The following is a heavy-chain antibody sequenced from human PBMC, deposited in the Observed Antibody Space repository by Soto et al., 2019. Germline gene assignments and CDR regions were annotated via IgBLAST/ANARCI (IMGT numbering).Heavy chain of an antibody. V-gene: IGHV3-33*01. CDR3: ARDDNYYDSSSFDY. CDR1: GFTFSSYG. D-gene: IGHD3-22*01. Sequence: GGSLRLSCAASGFTFSSYGMHWVRQAPGKGLEWVAVIWYDGSNKYYADSVKGRFTISRDNSKNTLYLQMNSLRAEDTAVYYCARDDNYYDSSSFDYWGQGTLVTVSS. J-gene: IGHJ4*02. CDR2: IWYDGSNK.